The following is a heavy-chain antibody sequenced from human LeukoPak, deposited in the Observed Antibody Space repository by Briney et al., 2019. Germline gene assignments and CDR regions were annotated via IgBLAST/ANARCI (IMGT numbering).Heavy chain of an antibody. CDR3: AKDRGAGSGFFDY. CDR1: GFTFDDYA. J-gene: IGHJ4*02. D-gene: IGHD1-26*01. V-gene: IGHV3-9*01. Sequence: GRSLRLSCAASGFTFDDYAMHWVRQAPGKGLEWVSGISWNSGSIGYADSVKGRFTISRDNAKNSLYLQMNSLKPEYTALYYCAKDRGAGSGFFDYWGQGALVTVSS. CDR2: ISWNSGSI.